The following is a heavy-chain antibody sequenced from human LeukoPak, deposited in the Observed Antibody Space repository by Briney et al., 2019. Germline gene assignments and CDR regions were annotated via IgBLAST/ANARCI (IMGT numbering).Heavy chain of an antibody. V-gene: IGHV3-66*01. D-gene: IGHD3-10*01. CDR2: IYSGGST. J-gene: IGHJ4*02. CDR3: ATRRHVYY. Sequence: PGGSLRLSCAASGFTVRSNYMNWVRQAPGKGLEWVSVIYSGGSTYYADSVKGRYTISRDNSKNTLYLQMNSLRAEDTAVYYCATRRHVYYWGQGTLVTVSS. CDR1: GFTVRSNY.